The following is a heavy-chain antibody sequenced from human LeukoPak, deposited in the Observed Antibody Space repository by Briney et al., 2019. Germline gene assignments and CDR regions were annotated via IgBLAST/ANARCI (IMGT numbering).Heavy chain of an antibody. Sequence: SETLSLTCTVSGGSISSSSYYWGWIRQPPGKGLEWIGSIYYSGSTYYNPSLKSRVTISVDTSKNQFSLKLSPVTAADTAVYYRAGPHYGFDYWGQGTLVTVSS. V-gene: IGHV4-39*01. CDR1: GGSISSSSYY. CDR3: AGPHYGFDY. CDR2: IYYSGST. J-gene: IGHJ4*02. D-gene: IGHD3-10*01.